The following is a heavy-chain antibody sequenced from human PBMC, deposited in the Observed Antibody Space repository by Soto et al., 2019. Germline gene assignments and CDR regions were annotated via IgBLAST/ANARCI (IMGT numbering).Heavy chain of an antibody. CDR3: ARDPRYYYGSGNYYTYYYGMDV. Sequence: VASVKVSCKASGYTFTNYAIHWVRQAPGQRLEWMGWINAGNGNTKYSQKFQGRVTFTRDTSASTVYMELSSLSSEDTAVFYCARDPRYYYGSGNYYTYYYGMDVWGQGTTVTVSS. J-gene: IGHJ6*02. CDR1: GYTFTNYA. D-gene: IGHD3-10*01. CDR2: INAGNGNT. V-gene: IGHV1-3*01.